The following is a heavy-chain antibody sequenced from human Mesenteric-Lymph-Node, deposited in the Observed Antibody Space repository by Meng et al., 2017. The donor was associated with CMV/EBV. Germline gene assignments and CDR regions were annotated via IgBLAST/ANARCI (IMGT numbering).Heavy chain of an antibody. D-gene: IGHD1-26*01. CDR1: GFSFEDYG. V-gene: IGHV1-2*02. CDR2: INPHSGAT. J-gene: IGHJ5*01. Sequence: GESLKISCVVSGFSFEDYGIHWVRQTPGQGLEWMGWINPHSGATTYAPKFQGRVAMTRDMSISTASMELSSLTSDDTAFYYCARESFHGGSYYESLWDSWGQGTLVTVSS. CDR3: ARESFHGGSYYESLWDS.